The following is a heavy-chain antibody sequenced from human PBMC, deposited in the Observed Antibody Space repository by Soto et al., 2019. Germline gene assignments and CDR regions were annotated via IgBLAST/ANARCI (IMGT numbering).Heavy chain of an antibody. Sequence: SETLSLTCNVSGGSISGYYWRWIRQPPGKGLEYIGYIYYRGSTNYNPSLESRVTMSVDTSRNQFSLKVNSVTAADTAVYYCARQQLLPFYYALDVWGQGTTVTVSS. V-gene: IGHV4-59*01. J-gene: IGHJ6*02. CDR3: ARQQLLPFYYALDV. D-gene: IGHD6-13*01. CDR1: GGSISGYY. CDR2: IYYRGST.